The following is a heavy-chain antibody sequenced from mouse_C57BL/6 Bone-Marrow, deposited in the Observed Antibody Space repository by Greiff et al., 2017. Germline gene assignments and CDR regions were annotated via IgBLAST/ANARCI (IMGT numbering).Heavy chain of an antibody. CDR2: IYPGDGDT. J-gene: IGHJ2*01. CDR3: ARRGRWLLFDY. Sequence: QVQLLQSGAELVKPGASVKISCKASGYAFSSYWMNWVKQRPGKGLEWIGQIYPGDGDTNYNGKFKGKATLTADKSSSTAYMQLSSLTSEDSAVYFCARRGRWLLFDYWGQGTTLTVSS. D-gene: IGHD2-3*01. V-gene: IGHV1-80*01. CDR1: GYAFSSYW.